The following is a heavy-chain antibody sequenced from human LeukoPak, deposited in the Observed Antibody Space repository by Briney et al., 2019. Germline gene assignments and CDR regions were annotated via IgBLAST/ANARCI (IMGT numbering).Heavy chain of an antibody. J-gene: IGHJ4*02. CDR2: IDYSGGT. CDR1: GDSISSHY. V-gene: IGHV4-59*11. Sequence: LETLSLTCAVSGDSISSHYWSWIRKPPGKGLEWIGYIDYSGGTNYNPSLKSRVTISVDTSKNQFSLNLSSVTAADTAVYYCARGHYYDTSGDYWGQGTLVTVSS. CDR3: ARGHYYDTSGDY. D-gene: IGHD3-22*01.